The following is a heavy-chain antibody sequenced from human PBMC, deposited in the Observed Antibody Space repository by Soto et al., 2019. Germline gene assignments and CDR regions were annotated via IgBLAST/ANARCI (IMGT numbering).Heavy chain of an antibody. V-gene: IGHV3-23*01. CDR2: IGGSGGGT. D-gene: IGHD3-22*01. Sequence: GGSLRLSCAASGFTFTIYAMSWVRQAPGKGLEWVSTIGGSGGGTSYADIVRGRFTISRGNSQNTLYLQMNSLRAEDTAVYYCAKDAPGSGWLSDYWGQGTLVTVS. CDR3: AKDAPGSGWLSDY. J-gene: IGHJ4*02. CDR1: GFTFTIYA.